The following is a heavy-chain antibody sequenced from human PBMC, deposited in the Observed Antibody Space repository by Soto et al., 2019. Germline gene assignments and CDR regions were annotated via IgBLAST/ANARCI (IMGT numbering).Heavy chain of an antibody. J-gene: IGHJ6*02. Sequence: DVQLVDSGGGLVTPGGSLRLSCAASGFSVTNAWMNWVRQAPGKGLEWVGRVYTSAEGGATNYAAPVKGRFTISRDDSKNTVYLQMNSLMTEDTAVYYCTTGSVEGFWGQGTTVTVSS. CDR3: TTGSVEGF. CDR2: VYTSAEGGAT. V-gene: IGHV3-15*07. D-gene: IGHD2-15*01. CDR1: GFSVTNAW.